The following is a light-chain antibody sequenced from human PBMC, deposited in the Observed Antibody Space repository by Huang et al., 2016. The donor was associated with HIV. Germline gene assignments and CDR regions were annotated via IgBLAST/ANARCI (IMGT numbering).Light chain of an antibody. CDR3: QQYGSSSYT. V-gene: IGKV3D-20*01. CDR2: DAS. Sequence: EIVLTQSPATLSLSPGERATLSCRATQSIRNRYLAWFQQKPGLAPRLLIYDASNRATGSPDRFRGGGSGTDFTLTISRLEPEDFAVYYCQQYGSSSYTFGQGTKLELK. CDR1: QSIRNRY. J-gene: IGKJ2*01.